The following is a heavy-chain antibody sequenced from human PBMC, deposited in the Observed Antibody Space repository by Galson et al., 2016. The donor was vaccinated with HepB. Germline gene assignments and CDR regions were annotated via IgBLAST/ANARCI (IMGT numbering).Heavy chain of an antibody. Sequence: SETLSLTCTVSGGSISGYYWSWIRQPPGKGLEWIGYIYYSGSTKYNPSLRSRVTISVDTAKNQFSLKLRSVTAADTAVYYCARVRAAGTDFDYWGQGTLVTVSS. J-gene: IGHJ4*02. D-gene: IGHD6-13*01. CDR3: ARVRAAGTDFDY. CDR1: GGSISGYY. V-gene: IGHV4-59*01. CDR2: IYYSGST.